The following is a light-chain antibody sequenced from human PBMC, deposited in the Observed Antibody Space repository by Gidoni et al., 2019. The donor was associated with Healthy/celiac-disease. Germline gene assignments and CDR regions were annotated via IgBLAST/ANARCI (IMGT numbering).Light chain of an antibody. V-gene: IGLV1-47*01. J-gene: IGLJ1*01. CDR3: AAWDDSRLGYV. CDR1: SSNIGSNY. CDR2: RNN. Sequence: QSVLTQPPSASGTPGQRVTISCSGSSSNIGSNYVYWYQQLPGTAPKLLIYRNNQRPSGIPDRFSGSKSGTSASLAISVLRSEDEADYYCAAWDDSRLGYVFGTGTKVTVL.